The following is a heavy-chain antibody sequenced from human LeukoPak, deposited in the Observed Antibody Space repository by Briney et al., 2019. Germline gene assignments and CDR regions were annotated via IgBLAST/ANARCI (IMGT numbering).Heavy chain of an antibody. CDR3: ARVLWLVPDNALIDY. CDR2: IYYSGST. J-gene: IGHJ4*02. CDR1: GGSISSSSYY. V-gene: IGHV4-39*07. D-gene: IGHD6-19*01. Sequence: SETLSLTSTVSGGSISSSSYYWGWIRQPPGKGLGWIGSIYYSGSTYYNPSLKSRVTISVDTSKNQFSLKLSSVTAADTAVYYCARVLWLVPDNALIDYWGQGTLVTVSS.